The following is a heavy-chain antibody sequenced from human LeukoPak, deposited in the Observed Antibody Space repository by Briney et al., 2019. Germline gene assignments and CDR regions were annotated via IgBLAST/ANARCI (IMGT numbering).Heavy chain of an antibody. CDR3: VRDANPASGELIDDNWFDP. Sequence: GRSLRLSCAASGFXFSAFAMHWARQAPGKGLQWVAVISYDGSNKYYADSVKGRFTISRDNAKNSLFLQMDSLRVEDTAIYYCVRDANPASGELIDDNWFDPWGQGTLVTVSS. CDR1: GFXFSAFA. CDR2: ISYDGSNK. J-gene: IGHJ5*02. V-gene: IGHV3-30-3*01. D-gene: IGHD1-7*01.